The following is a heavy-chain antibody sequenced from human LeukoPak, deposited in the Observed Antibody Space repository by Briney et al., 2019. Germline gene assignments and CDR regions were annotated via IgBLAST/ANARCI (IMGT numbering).Heavy chain of an antibody. CDR2: ISYDGSNK. Sequence: GGSLRLSCAAPGFTFSSYAMHWVRQAPGKGLEWVAVISYDGSNKYYADSVKGRFTLSRDNSKNALYLQMNSLRAEDTAVYYCARVEPLLNYWGQGTLVTVSS. D-gene: IGHD1-26*01. CDR3: ARVEPLLNY. V-gene: IGHV3-30-3*01. J-gene: IGHJ4*02. CDR1: GFTFSSYA.